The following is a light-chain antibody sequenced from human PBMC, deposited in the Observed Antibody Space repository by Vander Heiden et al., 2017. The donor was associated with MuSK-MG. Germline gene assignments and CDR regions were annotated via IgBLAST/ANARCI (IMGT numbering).Light chain of an antibody. CDR3: HQRNTLHI. CDR1: ESVTRY. CDR2: DAS. V-gene: IGKV3-11*01. Sequence: EIVLTQSPATLSLSPGERATLSCRVSESVTRYLAWYQQKPGQAPRILIYDASNRASGIPARFSGSGSGTDFTLTIRSLEPEDSAVYFWHQRNTLHIFGQGTKVEIK. J-gene: IGKJ2*01.